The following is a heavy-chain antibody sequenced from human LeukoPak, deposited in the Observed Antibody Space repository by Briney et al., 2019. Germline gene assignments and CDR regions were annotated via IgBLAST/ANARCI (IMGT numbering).Heavy chain of an antibody. CDR1: GFTFSNYW. Sequence: GGSLRLSCAASGFTFSNYWMSWVRQAPGKGLEWVANIKRDGSEKNYVDSVKGRFTISRDNTKNSLSLQMNSLRAEDTAVYYCATLDSFFDYWGQGNLVTVSS. CDR3: ATLDSFFDY. J-gene: IGHJ4*02. CDR2: IKRDGSEK. V-gene: IGHV3-7*01. D-gene: IGHD4-11*01.